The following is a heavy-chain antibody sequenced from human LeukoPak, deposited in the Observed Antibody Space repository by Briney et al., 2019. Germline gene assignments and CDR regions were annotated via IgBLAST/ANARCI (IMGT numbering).Heavy chain of an antibody. CDR3: ARLRELAALHDALDI. D-gene: IGHD5-24*01. V-gene: IGHV4-59*08. Sequence: KPSETLSLTCTVSGGSISTYYWNWLRQPPGKGLEWIGYISYTGSTNYSPSLKSRVTMSVDTSKNQFSLKLSSVTAADTAVYYCARLRELAALHDALDIWGQGTMVTVFS. CDR1: GGSISTYY. J-gene: IGHJ3*02. CDR2: ISYTGST.